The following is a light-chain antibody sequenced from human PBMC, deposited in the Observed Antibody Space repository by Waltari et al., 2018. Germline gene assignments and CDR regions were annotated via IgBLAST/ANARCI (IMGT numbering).Light chain of an antibody. CDR1: ESVLHNINNQNY. CDR3: QQYYSPPWT. V-gene: IGKV4-1*01. Sequence: DIVMTQSPDSLAVSLGERATINCRHSESVLHNINNQNYLAWYQQKEGQPPKLLIYWTSTRQSGVPDRFSGSGSGTDFTLTINSLQTEDVAVYYCQQYYSPPWTFGQGTKVEV. CDR2: WTS. J-gene: IGKJ1*01.